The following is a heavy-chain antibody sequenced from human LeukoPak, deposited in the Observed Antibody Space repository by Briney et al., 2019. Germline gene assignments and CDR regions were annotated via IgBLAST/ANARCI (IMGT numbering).Heavy chain of an antibody. D-gene: IGHD7-27*01. V-gene: IGHV1-2*02. J-gene: IGHJ4*02. Sequence: GASVKVSCKASGYTFTSYYMHWVRQAPGQGLEWMGWINPNSGGTNYAQKFQGRVTMSRDTSISTAYMELSRLRSDDTAVYYCARESNGVRVTGDYWGQGTLVTVSS. CDR1: GYTFTSYY. CDR3: ARESNGVRVTGDY. CDR2: INPNSGGT.